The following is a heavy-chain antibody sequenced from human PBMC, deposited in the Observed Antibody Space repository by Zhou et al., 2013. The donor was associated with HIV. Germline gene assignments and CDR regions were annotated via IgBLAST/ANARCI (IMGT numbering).Heavy chain of an antibody. Sequence: QVQLVQSGAEVKKPGSSVKVSCKATGGTFSTYAFAWVRQAPGQGLEWMGTFTPFFASSDYAQKFQGRVTITTDESTSTAYMELSSLRSEDTAVYYCARASGYSGYALEGAFDYWGQGTLVTVSS. CDR3: ARASGYSGYALEGAFDY. CDR2: FTPFFASS. D-gene: IGHD5-12*01. V-gene: IGHV1-69*05. J-gene: IGHJ4*02. CDR1: GGTFSTYA.